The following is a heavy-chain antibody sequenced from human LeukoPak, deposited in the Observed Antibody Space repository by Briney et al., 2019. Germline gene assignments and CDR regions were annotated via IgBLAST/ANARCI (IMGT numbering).Heavy chain of an antibody. CDR2: INPNSGGT. J-gene: IGHJ4*02. V-gene: IGHV1/OR15-1*01. Sequence: ASVKVSCKASGYIFTDYYMHWVRQAPGQELGWMGRINPNSGGTNYAQKFQGRVTMTRDTSISTAYTELSSLRSEDTAVYYCARTRSIAVAGNFDYWGQGTLVTVSS. CDR3: ARTRSIAVAGNFDY. CDR1: GYIFTDYY. D-gene: IGHD6-19*01.